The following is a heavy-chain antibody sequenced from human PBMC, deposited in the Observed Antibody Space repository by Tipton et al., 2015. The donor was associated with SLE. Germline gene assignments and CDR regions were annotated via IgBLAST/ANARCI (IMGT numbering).Heavy chain of an antibody. CDR1: GGSISSASYY. CDR3: ARGVAIYWITYYDYYMDV. V-gene: IGHV4-61*02. CDR2: CYTSGRT. Sequence: TLSLTCTVSGGSISSASYYWNWIRQPAGKTLEWIGRCYTSGRTNYNPSLKSRDTLSLDRSKNQFSLKLASVTAADTGVYYCARGVAIYWITYYDYYMDVWGKGTTVTVSS. D-gene: IGHD2-2*03. J-gene: IGHJ6*03.